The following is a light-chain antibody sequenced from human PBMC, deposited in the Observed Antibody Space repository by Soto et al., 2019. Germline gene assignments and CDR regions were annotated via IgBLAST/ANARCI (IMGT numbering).Light chain of an antibody. CDR2: DAS. CDR1: QSVNSDY. Sequence: EIVLTQSPGTLSLSPGERATLSCMASQSVNSDYLAWFQQKPGQAPRLLIYDASNRATGMPDRFSGSGSGTDFTLTISRLEPEDFAVYYCQQYDSSPRTFGQGTKVDIK. V-gene: IGKV3-20*01. J-gene: IGKJ1*01. CDR3: QQYDSSPRT.